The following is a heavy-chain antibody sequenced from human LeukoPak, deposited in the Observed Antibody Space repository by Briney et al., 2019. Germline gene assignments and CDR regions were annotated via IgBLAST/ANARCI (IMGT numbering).Heavy chain of an antibody. J-gene: IGHJ4*02. CDR3: AKDLYYYGSGSYPTLFDY. Sequence: GGSLRLSCAASGFTFSSYGMHWVRQAPGKGLEWVAFIRYDGSNKYYADSVKGRFTISRDNSKNTLYLQMNSLRAEDTAVYYCAKDLYYYGSGSYPTLFDYWGQGTLVTVSS. V-gene: IGHV3-30*02. CDR2: IRYDGSNK. D-gene: IGHD3-10*01. CDR1: GFTFSSYG.